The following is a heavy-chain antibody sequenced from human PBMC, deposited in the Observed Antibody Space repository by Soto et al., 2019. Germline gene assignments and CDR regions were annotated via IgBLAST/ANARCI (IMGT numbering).Heavy chain of an antibody. CDR3: ARDLAYYDSSGPSGYDY. Sequence: SVKVSCKASGGTFSSYAISWVRQAPGQGLEWMGGVIPIFGTANYAQKFQGRVTITADESTSTAYMELSSLRSEDTAVYYCARDLAYYDSSGPSGYDYWGQGTLVTVSS. CDR2: VIPIFGTA. CDR1: GGTFSSYA. V-gene: IGHV1-69*13. J-gene: IGHJ4*02. D-gene: IGHD3-22*01.